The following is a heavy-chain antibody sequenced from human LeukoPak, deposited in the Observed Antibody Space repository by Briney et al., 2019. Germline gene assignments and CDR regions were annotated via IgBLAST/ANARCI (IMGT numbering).Heavy chain of an antibody. D-gene: IGHD3-3*02. CDR1: GGSFSGYY. J-gene: IGHJ4*02. V-gene: IGHV4-34*01. Sequence: SETLSLTCAVYGGSFSGYYWSWIRQPPGKGLEWIGEINHSGSTNYNPSLKSRVTISVDTSKNQFSLKLSSVTAADTAVYYCARARLHFWSGYYTDYWGQGTLVTVSS. CDR3: ARARLHFWSGYYTDY. CDR2: INHSGST.